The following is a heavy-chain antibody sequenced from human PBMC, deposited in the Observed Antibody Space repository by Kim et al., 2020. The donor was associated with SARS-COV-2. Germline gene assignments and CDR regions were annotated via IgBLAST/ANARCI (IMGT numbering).Heavy chain of an antibody. CDR2: IRWHSGSI. D-gene: IGHD6-13*01. CDR1: GVTCGDYA. V-gene: IGHV3-9*01. J-gene: IGHJ4*02. Sequence: GGSLRLSCAASGVTCGDYAGRWVGPAPGPGLEWVSGIRWHSGSIGYADSVKGRFTISRDNAKNSLYLQMNSLRAEDTALYYCAKDHLFIAAAGTTFDYWGQGTLVTVSS. CDR3: AKDHLFIAAAGTTFDY.